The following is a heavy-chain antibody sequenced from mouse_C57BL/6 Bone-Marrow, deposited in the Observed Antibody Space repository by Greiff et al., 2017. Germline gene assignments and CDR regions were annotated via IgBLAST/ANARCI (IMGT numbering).Heavy chain of an antibody. CDR3: ARDGSSYWYYFDY. J-gene: IGHJ2*01. CDR1: GYTFTSYW. Sequence: VQLQQPGAELVKPGASVKMSCKASGYTFTSYWITWVKQRPGQGLEWIGDIYPGSGSTNYNEKFKSKATLTVDTSSSTAYMQLSSLTSEDSAVYYCARDGSSYWYYFDYWGQGTTLTVSS. D-gene: IGHD1-1*01. CDR2: IYPGSGST. V-gene: IGHV1-55*01.